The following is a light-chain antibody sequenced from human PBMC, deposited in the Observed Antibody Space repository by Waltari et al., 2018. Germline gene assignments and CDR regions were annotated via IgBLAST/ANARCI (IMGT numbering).Light chain of an antibody. J-gene: IGLJ3*02. CDR3: TSYTTSSTWV. CDR2: GVS. CDR1: SNDVGAYKH. V-gene: IGLV2-14*03. Sequence: QSALTQPASVSGSPGQSITISCTGTSNDVGAYKHVSWYQQHPGTAPKLMIYGVSNRPSGVSNRFSGSKSGNTASLTISGLQAEDEADYYCTSYTTSSTWVFGGGTKLTVL.